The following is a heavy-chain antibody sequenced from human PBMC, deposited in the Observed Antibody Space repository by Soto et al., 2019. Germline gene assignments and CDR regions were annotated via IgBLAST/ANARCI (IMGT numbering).Heavy chain of an antibody. Sequence: QVQLVESGGGVVQPGRSLRLSCAASGFTFSSYGMHWVRQAPGKGLEWVAVIWYDGSNKYYADSVKGRFTISRDNSKNTQYLQMNSLRAEDTAVYYCARPFRWGSYAFDLWGRGTLVTVSS. D-gene: IGHD3-16*01. CDR1: GFTFSSYG. V-gene: IGHV3-33*01. CDR2: IWYDGSNK. J-gene: IGHJ2*01. CDR3: ARPFRWGSYAFDL.